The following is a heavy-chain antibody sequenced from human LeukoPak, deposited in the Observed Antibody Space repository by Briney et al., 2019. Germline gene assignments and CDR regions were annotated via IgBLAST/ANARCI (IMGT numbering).Heavy chain of an antibody. J-gene: IGHJ5*02. V-gene: IGHV3-30-3*01. D-gene: IGHD3-3*01. CDR1: GFTFSGYT. CDR2: ISYDGSNK. CDR3: ARDQGHYDFWSGYYP. Sequence: PGRSLRLSCAASGFTFSGYTIHWVRQAPGKGLEWVAVISYDGSNKYYADSVKGRFTISRDNSKNTLYLQMNSLRAEDTAVYYCARDQGHYDFWSGYYPWGQGTLVTVSS.